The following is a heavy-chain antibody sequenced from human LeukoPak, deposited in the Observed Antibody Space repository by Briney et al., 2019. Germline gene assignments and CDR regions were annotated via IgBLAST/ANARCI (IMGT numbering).Heavy chain of an antibody. Sequence: SETLSLTCTVSGGSISSSSYYWGWIRQPPGKGLEWIGSIYYSGSTYYNPSLKSRVTISVGTSKNQFSLKLSSVTAADTAVYYCARRDLILLYAFDIWGQGTMVTVSS. V-gene: IGHV4-39*01. J-gene: IGHJ3*02. CDR2: IYYSGST. D-gene: IGHD2/OR15-2a*01. CDR1: GGSISSSSYY. CDR3: ARRDLILLYAFDI.